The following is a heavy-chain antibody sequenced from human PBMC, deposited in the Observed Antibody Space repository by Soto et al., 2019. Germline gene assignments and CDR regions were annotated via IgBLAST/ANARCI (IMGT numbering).Heavy chain of an antibody. Sequence: PGRSLRLSCAASGFTFSSYWMHWVRQAPGKGLVWVSRINSDGSSTSYADYVKGRFTISRDNAKNTLYLQMSSLRAEDTVVYYCAKRKYCPSSTCFDYWGQGTQVTVSS. V-gene: IGHV3-74*01. CDR1: GFTFSSYW. CDR2: INSDGSST. J-gene: IGHJ4*02. D-gene: IGHD2-8*01. CDR3: AKRKYCPSSTCFDY.